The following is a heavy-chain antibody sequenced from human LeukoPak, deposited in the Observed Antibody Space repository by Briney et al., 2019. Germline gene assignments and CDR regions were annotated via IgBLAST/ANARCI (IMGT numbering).Heavy chain of an antibody. D-gene: IGHD2-2*01. CDR2: ISGSGGGT. CDR1: GFTFSTYA. Sequence: GGSLRLSCAASGFTFSTYAMTWVRQAPGKGLEWVSAISGSGGGTYYVASVKGRFTISRDNSRNTLYLQMNSLRAEDTAVYYCATVYSSSPLRPMDVWGQGTTVTVSS. J-gene: IGHJ6*02. V-gene: IGHV3-23*01. CDR3: ATVYSSSPLRPMDV.